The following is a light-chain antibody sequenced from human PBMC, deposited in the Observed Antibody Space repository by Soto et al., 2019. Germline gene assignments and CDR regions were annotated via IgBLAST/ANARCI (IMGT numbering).Light chain of an antibody. J-gene: IGLJ2*01. CDR1: SSDVGGYNY. CDR2: EVS. CDR3: SSYTSSSTHVV. V-gene: IGLV2-14*01. Sequence: QSALTQPASGSGSPGQSITISCTGTSSDVGGYNYVSWYQQHPGKAPKLMIYEVSNRPSGVSNRFSGYKSGNTASLTISGLQAEDEAEYYCSSYTSSSTHVVFGGGTKLTVL.